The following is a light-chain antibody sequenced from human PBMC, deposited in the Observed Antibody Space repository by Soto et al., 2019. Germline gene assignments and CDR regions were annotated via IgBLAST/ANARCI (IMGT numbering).Light chain of an antibody. Sequence: EIVLTQSPGTLSLSPGERATLSCRASQSVSSSYLAWYQQKPGQAPRLLIYGASSRATGIPDRFSGSGTGTDFTRTISRLEPEDFAVYYCQQYGSSPLTFGGGTKLEIK. V-gene: IGKV3-20*01. CDR1: QSVSSSY. CDR3: QQYGSSPLT. CDR2: GAS. J-gene: IGKJ4*01.